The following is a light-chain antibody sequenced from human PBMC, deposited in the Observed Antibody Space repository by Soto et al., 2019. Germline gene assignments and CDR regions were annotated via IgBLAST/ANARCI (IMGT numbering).Light chain of an antibody. CDR2: AAS. CDR1: QVISSY. CDR3: QHLNGYPGYI. J-gene: IGKJ2*01. V-gene: IGKV1-9*01. Sequence: DIQLTQSPSFLSASVGDRVTITCRASQVISSYLAWYQQKPGKAPKLLIYAASTLHSGVPSRFSGRGSGTEFTLTISSLQPEDLATYYCQHLNGYPGYIFGQGTKLEIK.